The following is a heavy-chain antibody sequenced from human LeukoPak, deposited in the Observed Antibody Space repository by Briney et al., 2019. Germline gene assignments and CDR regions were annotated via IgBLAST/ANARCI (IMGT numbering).Heavy chain of an antibody. CDR2: ITSNGGST. CDR1: GFTFSSYA. Sequence: QSGGSLRLSCAASGFTFSSYAMSWVRQAPGKGLEYVSAITSNGGSTYYANSVKGRFTISRDNSKNTLYLQMGSLGAEDMAVYYCARGNSVTCHFYGLDVWGQGTTVTVSS. J-gene: IGHJ6*02. D-gene: IGHD4-17*01. CDR3: ARGNSVTCHFYGLDV. V-gene: IGHV3-64*01.